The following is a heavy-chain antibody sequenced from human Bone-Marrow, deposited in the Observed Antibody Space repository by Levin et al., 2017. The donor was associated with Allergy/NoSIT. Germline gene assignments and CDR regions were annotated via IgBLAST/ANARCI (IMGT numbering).Heavy chain of an antibody. CDR1: GFTFSSYS. D-gene: IGHD1-26*01. V-gene: IGHV3-48*04. CDR2: ISSTSSTI. CDR3: ARDMYSAWTMISFDY. J-gene: IGHJ4*02. Sequence: GGSLRLSCAASGFTFSSYSMNWVRQAPGKGLEWVSYISSTSSTIYYADSVKGRFAISRDNAKSSLYLQMNSLRAEDTAVYYCARDMYSAWTMISFDYWGQGILVTVSS.